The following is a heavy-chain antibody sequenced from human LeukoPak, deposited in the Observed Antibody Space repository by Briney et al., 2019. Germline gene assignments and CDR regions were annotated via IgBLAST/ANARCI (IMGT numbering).Heavy chain of an antibody. V-gene: IGHV4-34*01. CDR2: INHSGST. D-gene: IGHD5-12*01. CDR1: GGSFSGYY. Sequence: SETLSLTCAVYGGSFSGYYWSWIRQPPGKGLEWIGEINHSGSTNYNPSLKSRVTISVDTSKNQFSLKLSSVTAADTAVYYCARDIVATIQRFDYWGQGTLVTVSS. J-gene: IGHJ4*02. CDR3: ARDIVATIQRFDY.